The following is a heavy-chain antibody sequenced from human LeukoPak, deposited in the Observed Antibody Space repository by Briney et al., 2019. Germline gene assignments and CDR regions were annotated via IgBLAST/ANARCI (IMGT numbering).Heavy chain of an antibody. V-gene: IGHV4-31*03. J-gene: IGHJ3*02. CDR3: SQTGQLYDAFDI. D-gene: IGHD6-6*01. CDR2: IYYSGTT. Sequence: KTSQTLSLTCTVSGGSIRSAGYYWSWIRQHPEKGLEFIGYIYYSGTTYYNPSLKSRLTMSVDTSNNQFSLKLSSVTAADTAVYYCSQTGQLYDAFDIWGQGTMVTVSS. CDR1: GGSIRSAGYY.